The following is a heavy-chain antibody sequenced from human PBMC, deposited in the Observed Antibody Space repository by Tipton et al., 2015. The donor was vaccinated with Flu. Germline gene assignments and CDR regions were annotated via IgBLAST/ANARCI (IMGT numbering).Heavy chain of an antibody. CDR2: IYYSGST. D-gene: IGHD3-3*01. J-gene: IGHJ4*02. CDR1: GGSISSGGYY. Sequence: TLSLTCTVSGGSISSGGYYWSWIRQHPGKGLEWIGYIYYSGSTYYNPSLKSRVTISVDTSKNQFSLKLSSVTAADTAVYYCARGAYDSWSGYPTHYFDYWGQGTLVTVSS. V-gene: IGHV4-31*03. CDR3: ARGAYDSWSGYPTHYFDY.